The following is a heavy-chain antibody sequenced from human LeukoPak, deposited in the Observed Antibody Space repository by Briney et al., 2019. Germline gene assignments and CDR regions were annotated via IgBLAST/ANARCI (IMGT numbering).Heavy chain of an antibody. D-gene: IGHD2-2*01. CDR3: ARAGGSTSQDAFDI. V-gene: IGHV4-30-4*08. CDR2: IYYSGST. Sequence: PSQTLSLTCTVSGGSISSGDYYWSWIPQPPGKGLEWVGYIYYSGSTYYNPSLKSRVTISVDTSQNHFSLKLSSVTAADTAVYYCARAGGSTSQDAFDIWGQGTMVTVSS. CDR1: GGSISSGDYY. J-gene: IGHJ3*02.